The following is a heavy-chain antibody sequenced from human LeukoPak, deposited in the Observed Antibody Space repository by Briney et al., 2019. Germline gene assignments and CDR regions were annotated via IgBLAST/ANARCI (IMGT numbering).Heavy chain of an antibody. CDR1: GFTFRSYA. V-gene: IGHV3-49*04. Sequence: GGSLRLSCAASGFTFRSYAMSWVRQAPGKGLEWVGFIRSTAYGGATDYAASVKGRFTISRDDSKSIAYLQMNSLKTEDTAIYYCTSPMKDIVVVAIWGQGTMVTVSS. D-gene: IGHD2-15*01. J-gene: IGHJ3*02. CDR3: TSPMKDIVVVAI. CDR2: IRSTAYGGAT.